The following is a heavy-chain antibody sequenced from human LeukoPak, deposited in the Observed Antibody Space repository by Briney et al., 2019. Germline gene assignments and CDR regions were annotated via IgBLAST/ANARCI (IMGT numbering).Heavy chain of an antibody. Sequence: GGSLRLSCAASGFTFSSYGMHWVRQAPGKGLEWVAFIRYDGSNKYYGDSVKGRFTISRDNSKNTLYLQMNSLRAEDTAVYYCAKGGDGYSSIDFDYWGQGTLVTVSS. D-gene: IGHD5-24*01. CDR1: GFTFSSYG. J-gene: IGHJ4*02. CDR3: AKGGDGYSSIDFDY. CDR2: IRYDGSNK. V-gene: IGHV3-30*02.